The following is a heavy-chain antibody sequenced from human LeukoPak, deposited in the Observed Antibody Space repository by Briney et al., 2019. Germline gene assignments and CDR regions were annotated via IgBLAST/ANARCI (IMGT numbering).Heavy chain of an antibody. J-gene: IGHJ4*02. CDR2: IYPGDSDT. CDR1: GYSFTSYR. D-gene: IGHD3-22*01. Sequence: GESLKISCKGSGYSFTSYRIGWVRQMPGKGLEWMGIIYPGDSDTRYSPSFQGQVTISADKSISTAYLQWSSLKASDTAMYYCARHQVEDSSEFDYWGQGTLVTVSS. V-gene: IGHV5-51*01. CDR3: ARHQVEDSSEFDY.